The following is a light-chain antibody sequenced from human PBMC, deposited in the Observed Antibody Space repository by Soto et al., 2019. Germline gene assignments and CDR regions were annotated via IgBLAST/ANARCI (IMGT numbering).Light chain of an antibody. CDR1: QSINNW. J-gene: IGKJ4*01. CDR2: DAS. Sequence: DIQMTQSPSTLSASVGDRVTITCRASQSINNWLASYQQKPGKAPKFLIYDASNLESGVPSRFSGSASGTEFTLTISSLQPDDFATYYCQQYDNYPLTFGGGTKVDI. CDR3: QQYDNYPLT. V-gene: IGKV1-5*01.